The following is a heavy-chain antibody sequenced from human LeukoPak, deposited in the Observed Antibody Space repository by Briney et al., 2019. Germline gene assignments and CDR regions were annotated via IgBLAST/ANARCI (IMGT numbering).Heavy chain of an antibody. CDR2: ISYDGSNK. V-gene: IGHV3-30*04. J-gene: IGHJ4*02. CDR3: ARAHDYGDWPLDY. D-gene: IGHD4-17*01. Sequence: QPGRSLRLSCAASGFTFSSYAMHWVRQAPGKGLEWVAVISYDGSNKYYADSVKGRFTISRDNSKNTLYLQMNSLRAEDTAVYYCARAHDYGDWPLDYWGQGTLVTVSS. CDR1: GFTFSSYA.